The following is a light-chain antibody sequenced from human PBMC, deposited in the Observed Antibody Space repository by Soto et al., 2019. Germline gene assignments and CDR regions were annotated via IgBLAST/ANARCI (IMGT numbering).Light chain of an antibody. J-gene: IGKJ4*01. CDR1: QSVSSY. Sequence: EIVLTQSPATLSLSPGERATLSCRASQSVSSYLAWYQQKPCQAPRLLIYDASNSATGIPARFSGSGSGTDFPLTISSLEPEDFAVYYCQQRSNWPLTFGGGTKVEIK. V-gene: IGKV3-11*01. CDR3: QQRSNWPLT. CDR2: DAS.